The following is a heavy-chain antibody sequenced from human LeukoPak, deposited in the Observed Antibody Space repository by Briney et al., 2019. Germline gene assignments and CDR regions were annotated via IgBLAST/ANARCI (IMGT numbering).Heavy chain of an antibody. CDR2: IIPIFGTA. Sequence: SVKVSCKASGGTFSNYAISWVRQAPGQGLEWMGGIIPIFGTANYAQKFQGRVTITADESTSTAYMELSSLRSDDTAMYYCATAGIVGATLNWFDPWGQGTLVTVSS. D-gene: IGHD1-26*01. V-gene: IGHV1-69*13. CDR3: ATAGIVGATLNWFDP. CDR1: GGTFSNYA. J-gene: IGHJ5*02.